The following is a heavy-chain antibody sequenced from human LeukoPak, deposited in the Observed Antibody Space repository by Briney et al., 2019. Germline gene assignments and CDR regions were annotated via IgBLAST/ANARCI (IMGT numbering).Heavy chain of an antibody. D-gene: IGHD3-10*01. Sequence: SETLSLTCAVSGGSISSSNWWSWARQPPGKGLEWIGEIYHSGSTNYNPSLKSRVTISVDKSKNQFSLKLSSVTAADTAVYYCARVPSKDRGAFDIWGQGTMVTVSS. V-gene: IGHV4-4*02. CDR2: IYHSGST. CDR3: ARVPSKDRGAFDI. J-gene: IGHJ3*02. CDR1: GGSISSSNW.